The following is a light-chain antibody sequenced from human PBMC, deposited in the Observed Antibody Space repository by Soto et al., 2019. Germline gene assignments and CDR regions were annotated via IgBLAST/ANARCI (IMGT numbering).Light chain of an antibody. V-gene: IGLV2-14*03. CDR2: DVS. Sequence: QSALTQPASVSGSPGQSIAISCTGTSSDVGAHNYVSWYQQHPGKAPKLMIYDVSNRPSGVSTCFSGFKSGNTASLTISGLQAEDEADYYCSSYTGTTTLVIFGGGTKVTVL. J-gene: IGLJ2*01. CDR1: SSDVGAHNY. CDR3: SSYTGTTTLVI.